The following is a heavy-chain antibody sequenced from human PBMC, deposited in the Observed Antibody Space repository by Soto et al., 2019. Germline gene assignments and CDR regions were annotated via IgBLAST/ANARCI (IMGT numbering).Heavy chain of an antibody. Sequence: SETLSLTCAVYGGSFSGYYWSWIRQPPGKGLEWIGEINHSGSTNYNPSLKSRVTISVDTSKNQFSLKLSSVTAADTAVYYCALYRVVIPYNWFDPWGQGTLVTVSS. D-gene: IGHD3-3*01. CDR3: ALYRVVIPYNWFDP. CDR2: INHSGST. V-gene: IGHV4-34*01. J-gene: IGHJ5*02. CDR1: GGSFSGYY.